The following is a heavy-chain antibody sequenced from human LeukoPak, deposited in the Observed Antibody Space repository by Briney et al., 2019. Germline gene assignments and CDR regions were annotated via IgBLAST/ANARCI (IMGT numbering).Heavy chain of an antibody. V-gene: IGHV1-69*13. CDR1: GGTFSSYA. J-gene: IGHJ6*03. CDR2: IIPIFGTA. CDR3: ARVGAYCSGGSCYGVTYYYYYMDV. Sequence: ASVKVSCKASGGTFSSYAISWVRQAPGQGLEWMGGIIPIFGTANYAQKFQARVTITADESTSTAYMELSSLRSEDTAVYYCARVGAYCSGGSCYGVTYYYYYMDVWGKGTTVTVSS. D-gene: IGHD2-15*01.